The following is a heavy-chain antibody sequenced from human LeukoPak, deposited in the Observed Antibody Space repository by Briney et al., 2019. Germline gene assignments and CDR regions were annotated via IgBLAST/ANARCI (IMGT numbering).Heavy chain of an antibody. CDR2: MNPNSGNT. CDR1: GYTFTSYD. CDR3: ARKVEDYYYYYMDV. V-gene: IGHV1-8*01. J-gene: IGHJ6*03. D-gene: IGHD2-2*01. Sequence: ASVKVSCKASGYTFTSYDIIWVRHATGQGLERMGWMNPNSGNTRYAQKSQGRVTMTRNTSISTAYMELSSLRSEDTAVYYCARKVEDYYYYYMDVWGKGTTVTVSS.